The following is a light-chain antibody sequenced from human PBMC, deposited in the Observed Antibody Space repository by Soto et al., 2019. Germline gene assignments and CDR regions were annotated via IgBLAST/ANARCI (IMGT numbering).Light chain of an antibody. V-gene: IGKV3-20*01. CDR2: GAS. Sequence: EIVLTQSPGTLSLSPGERATLSCRASQSVSDSYLAWYQQKPGQTPRLLIFGASSRATGIPDRFSGSESGTDFTLTISRLEPEDFAGYYCQQYGTSPYAFGQGTKLEI. J-gene: IGKJ2*01. CDR1: QSVSDSY. CDR3: QQYGTSPYA.